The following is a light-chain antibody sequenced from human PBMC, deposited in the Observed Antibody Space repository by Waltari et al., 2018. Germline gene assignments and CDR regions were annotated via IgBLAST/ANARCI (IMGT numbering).Light chain of an antibody. V-gene: IGLV2-11*01. Sequence: QSALTQPRSVSGSPGQSVTISCTGTSSDVGGYNYFSWYQQHPGKAPELMLFDVNKRPSGVPDRFSGSKSGNTASLTISGLQAEDEADYYCSSYAGSYTVLFGGGTKLTVL. CDR1: SSDVGGYNY. CDR2: DVN. J-gene: IGLJ2*01. CDR3: SSYAGSYTVL.